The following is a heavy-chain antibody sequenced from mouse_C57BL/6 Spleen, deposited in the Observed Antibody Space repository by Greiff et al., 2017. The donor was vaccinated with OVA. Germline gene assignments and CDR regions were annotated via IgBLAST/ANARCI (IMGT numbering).Heavy chain of an antibody. CDR1: GYTFTSYW. Sequence: VQLQQPGAELVKPGASVKLSCKASGYTFTSYWMHWVKQRPGQGLEWIGMIHPNSGSTNYNEKFKSKATLTVDKSSSTAYMQLSSLTSEDSAVYYCARDGSSYYAMDYWGQGTSVTVSS. D-gene: IGHD1-1*01. CDR2: IHPNSGST. V-gene: IGHV1-64*01. J-gene: IGHJ4*01. CDR3: ARDGSSYYAMDY.